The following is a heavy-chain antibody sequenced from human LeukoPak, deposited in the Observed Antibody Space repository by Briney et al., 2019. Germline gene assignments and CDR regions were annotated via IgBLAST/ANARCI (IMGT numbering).Heavy chain of an antibody. CDR1: SGSISTSNYY. Sequence: SETLSLTCTVSSGSISTSNYYWGWVRQPPGKALEWIGNIFYNGSTYYSPSLKSRVTISLDTSRNQFSLKLNSVTAADTAFYYCARVYYSRSYDYWYFDLWGRGTLVTVSS. V-gene: IGHV4-39*07. CDR2: IFYNGST. J-gene: IGHJ2*01. D-gene: IGHD6-13*01. CDR3: ARVYYSRSYDYWYFDL.